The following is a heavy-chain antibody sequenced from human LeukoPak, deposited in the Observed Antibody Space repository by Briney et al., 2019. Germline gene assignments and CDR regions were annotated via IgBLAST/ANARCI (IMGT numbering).Heavy chain of an antibody. CDR1: GGTFSSYA. Sequence: ASVKVSCKASGGTFSSYAISWVRQAPGQGLEWMGGIIPIFGTANYAQKFQGRVTITADESTSTAYMELSSLRSEDTAVYYCARVGTVAGTLPYYYYGMDVWGQGPTVTVSS. V-gene: IGHV1-69*13. D-gene: IGHD6-19*01. CDR3: ARVGTVAGTLPYYYYGMDV. J-gene: IGHJ6*02. CDR2: IIPIFGTA.